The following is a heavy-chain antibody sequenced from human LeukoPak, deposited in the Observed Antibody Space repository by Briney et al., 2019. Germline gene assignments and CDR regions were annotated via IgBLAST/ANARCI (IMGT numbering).Heavy chain of an antibody. V-gene: IGHV4-39*01. D-gene: IGHD3-3*01. CDR2: IYYSGST. CDR3: ARGRGYYDFWSGYWSWCFDI. CDR1: GGSISSSSYY. J-gene: IGHJ3*02. Sequence: PSETLSLTCTVSGGSISSSSYYWGWIRQPPGKGLEWIGSIYYSGSTYYNPSLKSRVTISVDTSKNQFSLKLSSVTAADTAVYYCARGRGYYDFWSGYWSWCFDIWGQGTMVTVSS.